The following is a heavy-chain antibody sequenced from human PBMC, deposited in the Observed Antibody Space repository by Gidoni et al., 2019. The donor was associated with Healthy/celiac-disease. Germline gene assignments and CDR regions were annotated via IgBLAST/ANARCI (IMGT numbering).Heavy chain of an antibody. V-gene: IGHV4-39*01. CDR3: AEGQYSGYDVA. CDR2: IYYSGST. D-gene: IGHD5-12*01. CDR1: GGSISSSSYY. J-gene: IGHJ5*02. Sequence: QLQLQASGPGLVKPSETLSLTCTVSGGSISSSSYYWGWIRQPPGKGLEWIGSIYYSGSTYYNPSLKSRVTISVDTSKNQFSLKLSSVTAADTAVYYCAEGQYSGYDVAWGQGTLVTVSS.